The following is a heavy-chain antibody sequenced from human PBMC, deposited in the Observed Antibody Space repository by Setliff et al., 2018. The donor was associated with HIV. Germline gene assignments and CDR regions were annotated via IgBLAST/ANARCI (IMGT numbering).Heavy chain of an antibody. V-gene: IGHV3-72*01. J-gene: IGHJ6*03. D-gene: IGHD3-3*02. CDR2: SRNRANSYST. Sequence: TGGSLRLSCAASGFTFNAHCMDWVRQAPGKGLEWVARSRNRANSYSTEYAASVKGRFTISRDESESSLYLQMHSLKTEDTAVYYCVRDSLASPGTLYYSYYMDVWGKGTTVTVSS. CDR3: VRDSLASPGTLYYSYYMDV. CDR1: GFTFNAHC.